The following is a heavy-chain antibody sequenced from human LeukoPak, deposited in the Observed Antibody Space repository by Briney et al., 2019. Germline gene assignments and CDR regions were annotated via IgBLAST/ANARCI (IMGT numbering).Heavy chain of an antibody. D-gene: IGHD6-19*01. V-gene: IGHV3-23*01. CDR1: GFTFSSYA. Sequence: GGSLRLSCAASGFTFSSYAMSWVRQAPGKGLEWVSAISGSGGSTYYADSVKGRLTISRDNSKNTLYLQMNSLRAEDTAVYYCAKDRDPYSSGWKLDYWGQGTLVTVSS. CDR3: AKDRDPYSSGWKLDY. J-gene: IGHJ4*02. CDR2: ISGSGGST.